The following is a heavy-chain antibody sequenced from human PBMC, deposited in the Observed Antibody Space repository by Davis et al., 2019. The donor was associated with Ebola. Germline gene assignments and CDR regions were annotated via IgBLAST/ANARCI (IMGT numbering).Heavy chain of an antibody. J-gene: IGHJ5*02. CDR3: ARDRPAAIRSVNWFDP. V-gene: IGHV1-2*02. Sequence: ASVKVSCKASGYTFTGYYMHWVRQAPGQGLEWMGWINPNSGGTNYAQKFQGRVTMTRDTSFSTAYMELSRLRSDDTAVYYCARDRPAAIRSVNWFDPWGQGTLVTVSS. CDR1: GYTFTGYY. D-gene: IGHD2-2*02. CDR2: INPNSGGT.